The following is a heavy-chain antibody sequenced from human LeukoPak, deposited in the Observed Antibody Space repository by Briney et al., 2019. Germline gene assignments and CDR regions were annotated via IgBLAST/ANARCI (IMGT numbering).Heavy chain of an antibody. J-gene: IGHJ5*02. CDR3: ARWELNNWFDP. D-gene: IGHD1-26*01. V-gene: IGHV4-34*01. CDR1: GGSFSGYY. Sequence: PSETLSLTCAVYGGSFSGYYWSWIRQPPGKGLEWIGEINHSGSTNYNPSLKSRVTISVDTSKNQFSLKLSSVTAADTAVYYCARWELNNWFDPWGQGTLVTVSS. CDR2: INHSGST.